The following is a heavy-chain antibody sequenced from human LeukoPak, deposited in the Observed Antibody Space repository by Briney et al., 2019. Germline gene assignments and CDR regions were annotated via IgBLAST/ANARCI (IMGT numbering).Heavy chain of an antibody. Sequence: SETLSLTCTVSGGSLSSYYWSWIRQPPGKGLEWIGYIYYSGSTNYNPSLKSRVTISVDTSKNQFSLKLSSVTAADTAVYYCARGVYDFWSGHRDALDIWGQGTMVTVSS. CDR1: GGSLSSYY. D-gene: IGHD3-3*01. CDR3: ARGVYDFWSGHRDALDI. J-gene: IGHJ3*02. V-gene: IGHV4-59*01. CDR2: IYYSGST.